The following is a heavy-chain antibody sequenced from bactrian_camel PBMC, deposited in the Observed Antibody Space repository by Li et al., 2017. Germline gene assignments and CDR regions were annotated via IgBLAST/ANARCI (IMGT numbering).Heavy chain of an antibody. CDR3: AADRGPTVGHYCRGGFWGEAHFAY. Sequence: VQLVESGGGSVQGGGSLRLSCVAPASIYNSNCMGWFRQAPGKGLEWVSIINRGGTTYYADSMKGRFTISRDNATNTVYLQMNSLKPEDTAMYYCAADRGPTVGHYCRGGFWGEAHFAYWGQGTQVTVS. J-gene: IGHJ6*01. CDR2: INRGGTT. CDR1: ASIYNSNC. D-gene: IGHD1*01. V-gene: IGHV3S40*01.